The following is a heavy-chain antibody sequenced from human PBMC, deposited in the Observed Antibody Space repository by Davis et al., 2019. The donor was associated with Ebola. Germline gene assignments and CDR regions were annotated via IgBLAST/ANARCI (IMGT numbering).Heavy chain of an antibody. J-gene: IGHJ5*02. D-gene: IGHD6-13*01. CDR1: GFTFSSYA. CDR3: ARDRGYSSSWSFDP. V-gene: IGHV3-30-3*01. Sequence: PGGSLRLSCAASGFTFSSYAMHWVRQAPGKGLEWVAVISYDGSNKYYADSVKGRFTISRDNSKNTLYLQMNSLRAEDTAVYYCARDRGYSSSWSFDPWGQGTLVTVSS. CDR2: ISYDGSNK.